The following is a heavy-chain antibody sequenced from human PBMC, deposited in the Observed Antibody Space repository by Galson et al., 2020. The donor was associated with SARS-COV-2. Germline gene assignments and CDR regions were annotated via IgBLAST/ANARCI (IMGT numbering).Heavy chain of an antibody. D-gene: IGHD3-16*01. CDR2: ISYDGSNK. CDR1: GFTFSSYA. Sequence: GESLKISCAASGFTFSSYAMHWVRQAPGKGLEWVAVISYDGSNKYYADSVKGRFTISRDNSKNTLYLQMNSLSAEDTAVYYCTKHVGAAPWYYFDYWGQGALVTVSS. J-gene: IGHJ4*02. CDR3: TKHVGAAPWYYFDY. V-gene: IGHV3-30*04.